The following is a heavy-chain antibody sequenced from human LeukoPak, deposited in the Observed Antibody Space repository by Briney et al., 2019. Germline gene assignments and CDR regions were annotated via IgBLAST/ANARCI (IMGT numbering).Heavy chain of an antibody. J-gene: IGHJ4*02. CDR3: ARGRGTTAQDY. CDR1: GGSISSSSYY. V-gene: IGHV4-39*07. CDR2: IYYSGST. Sequence: PSETLSLTCTVSGGSISSSSYYWGWIRQPPGKGLEWIGSIYYSGSTYYNPSLKSRVTISVDTSKNQFSLKLSSVTAADTAVYYCARGRGTTAQDYWGQGTLVTVSS. D-gene: IGHD1-1*01.